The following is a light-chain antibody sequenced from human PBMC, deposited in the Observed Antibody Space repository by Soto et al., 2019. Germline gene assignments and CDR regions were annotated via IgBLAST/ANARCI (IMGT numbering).Light chain of an antibody. V-gene: IGKV1-27*01. CDR3: QKYNSPPMT. Sequence: NQMTQSPSSLSASVGDRVTSTCRASQGISNYLAWYQQKPGKVAKLLIYAASTSHSGVPSRFSGRGPGTDFTLTIRSLQSEDVATYSCQKYNSPPMTFGKGTKVQIK. CDR1: QGISNY. J-gene: IGKJ1*01. CDR2: AAS.